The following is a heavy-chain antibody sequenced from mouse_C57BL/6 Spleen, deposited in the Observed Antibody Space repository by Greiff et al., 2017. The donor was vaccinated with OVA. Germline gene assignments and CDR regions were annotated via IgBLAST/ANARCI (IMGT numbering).Heavy chain of an antibody. CDR3: AREVIYYDLRD. J-gene: IGHJ3*01. Sequence: VQLQQSGAELVKPGASVKLSCPASGFTFTDYFMHWVKQRPEQGLEWIGRIDPEDGETKYAPKFQGTATITADTSSNTAYLQLSSLTSEDTAVYYCAREVIYYDLRDWGQGTLVTVSA. CDR1: GFTFTDYF. V-gene: IGHV14-2*01. CDR2: IDPEDGET. D-gene: IGHD2-4*01.